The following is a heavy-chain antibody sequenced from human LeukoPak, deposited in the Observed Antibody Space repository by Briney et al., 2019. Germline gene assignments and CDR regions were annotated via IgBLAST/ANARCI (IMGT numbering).Heavy chain of an antibody. V-gene: IGHV3-21*01. CDR1: GFIFRSET. J-gene: IGHJ5*01. D-gene: IGHD2-15*01. Sequence: GGSLRLSGAASGFIFRSETMVWVRQAPGKGLEWVSSISGDGASISYADSMKGRVTVSRDNGENSVFLHMNSLRVEDTAVYFCARDPLAAFSADATGWFDSWGQGTPVTVS. CDR3: ARDPLAAFSADATGWFDS. CDR2: ISGDGASI.